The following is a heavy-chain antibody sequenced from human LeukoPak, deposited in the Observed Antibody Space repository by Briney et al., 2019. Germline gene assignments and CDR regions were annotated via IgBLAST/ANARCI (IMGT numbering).Heavy chain of an antibody. V-gene: IGHV3-74*01. D-gene: IGHD1-26*01. CDR1: GFTFSTYW. Sequence: PGGSLRLSCAASGFTFSTYWMHWVRQGPGKGLVWVSRINTDGSSTYYADSVKGRFTISRDNSKNTLYLQMSSLRAEDTAVYYCVKRTISGTYYDYWGQGTLVTVSS. J-gene: IGHJ4*02. CDR2: INTDGSST. CDR3: VKRTISGTYYDY.